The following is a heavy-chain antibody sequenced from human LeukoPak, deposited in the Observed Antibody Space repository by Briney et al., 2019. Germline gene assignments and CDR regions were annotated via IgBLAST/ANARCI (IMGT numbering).Heavy chain of an antibody. V-gene: IGHV4-4*07. CDR1: GDSITIYH. D-gene: IGHD6-6*01. Sequence: PAETLSLTCTVWGDSITIYHWNCLRHPAEKAREGLGRIHTSGTTNHNPSLKSRVTMSVDTSMNQFSLKLSSEPAADTAVYYCARLGDSSSSGSDYWGQGTLVSVSS. J-gene: IGHJ4*02. CDR3: ARLGDSSSSGSDY. CDR2: IHTSGTT.